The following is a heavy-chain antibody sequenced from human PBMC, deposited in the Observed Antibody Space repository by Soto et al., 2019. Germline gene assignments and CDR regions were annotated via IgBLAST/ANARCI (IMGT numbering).Heavy chain of an antibody. CDR2: IHRSRGT. D-gene: IGHD6-6*01. J-gene: IGHJ4*02. CDR1: GGSINTDSW. V-gene: IGHV4-4*02. CDR3: ASREEARPF. Sequence: QVQLQESGPGLVSPLGTLSLTCAVSGGSINTDSWWTWVRQPPGKGLEWIGEIHRSRGTNYNSSLKSRVTISIDRSTNHFSLRLYSVTAADTAVYYCASREEARPFWGQGTLGTVSS.